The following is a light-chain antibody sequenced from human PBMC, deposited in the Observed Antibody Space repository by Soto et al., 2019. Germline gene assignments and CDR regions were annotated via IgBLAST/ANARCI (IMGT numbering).Light chain of an antibody. V-gene: IGKV3-11*01. CDR1: QSVRTS. Sequence: EVVLTQSPATLSLSPGERATLSCRASQSVRTSLAWYQHKPGQAPRLVIYDASLRANGVPARFGGSGSGTDFTLTISSLEPEDFALYYCQQRSNWPRITFGQGTRLEIK. CDR3: QQRSNWPRIT. CDR2: DAS. J-gene: IGKJ5*01.